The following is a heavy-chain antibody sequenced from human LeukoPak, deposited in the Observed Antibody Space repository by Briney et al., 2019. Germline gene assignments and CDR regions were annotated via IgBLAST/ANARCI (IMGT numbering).Heavy chain of an antibody. Sequence: SVKVSCKASRGTFSSYAISWVRQAPGQGLEWMGRIIPILGIAHYAQKFQGRVTITADKSTSTAYMELSSLRSEDTAVYSCARSSIAAAAGTIDYWGQGTLVTVSS. CDR3: ARSSIAAAAGTIDY. CDR2: IIPILGIA. CDR1: RGTFSSYA. J-gene: IGHJ4*02. D-gene: IGHD6-13*01. V-gene: IGHV1-69*04.